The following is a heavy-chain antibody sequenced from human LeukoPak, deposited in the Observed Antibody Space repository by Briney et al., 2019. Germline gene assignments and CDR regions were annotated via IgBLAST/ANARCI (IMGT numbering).Heavy chain of an antibody. CDR1: GGTFSSYA. D-gene: IGHD3-3*01. CDR3: AREFGSGGDSWSGYYRSSFAFDI. CDR2: IIPIFGTA. J-gene: IGHJ3*02. V-gene: IGHV1-69*05. Sequence: SVKVSWKASGGTFSSYAISWVRQAPGQGLEWMGRIIPIFGTANYAQKFQGRVTITTDESTSTAYMELSSLRSEDTAVYYCAREFGSGGDSWSGYYRSSFAFDIWGPGTMVTVSS.